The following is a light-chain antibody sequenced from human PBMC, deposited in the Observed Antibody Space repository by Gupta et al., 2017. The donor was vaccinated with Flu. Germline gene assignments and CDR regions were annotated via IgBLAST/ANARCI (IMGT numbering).Light chain of an antibody. CDR2: KDT. CDR1: KLTDQY. Sequence: CSGDKLTDQYVYWHQQKPGQAPVQVIYKDTERPSGIPDLFSGSSSGTTSTLTISGVQAEDEADYYCQSADTTGWVFAGGTRLTV. J-gene: IGLJ3*02. V-gene: IGLV3-25*03. CDR3: QSADTTGWV.